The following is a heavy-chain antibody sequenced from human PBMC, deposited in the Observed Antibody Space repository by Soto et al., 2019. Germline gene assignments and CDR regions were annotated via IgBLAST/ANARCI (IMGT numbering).Heavy chain of an antibody. V-gene: IGHV1-69*12. CDR3: AREGDGYNGDYYYGMDV. CDR1: GGTFSSYA. CDR2: IIPIFGTA. J-gene: IGHJ6*02. D-gene: IGHD5-12*01. Sequence: QVQLVQSGAEVKKPGSSVKVSCKASGGTFSSYAISWVRQAPGQGLEWMGGIIPIFGTANYAQKFQGRVTITADESTSTAYMELSRQRSEDTAVYYCAREGDGYNGDYYYGMDVWGQGTTVTVSS.